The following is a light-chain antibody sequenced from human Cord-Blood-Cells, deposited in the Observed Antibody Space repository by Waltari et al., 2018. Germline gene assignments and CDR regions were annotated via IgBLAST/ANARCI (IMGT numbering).Light chain of an antibody. J-gene: IGKJ1*01. CDR1: QSVSSN. CDR3: QQYET. CDR2: GAS. V-gene: IGKV3-15*01. Sequence: EIAMTQSPATLSVSPGERATLSCRASQSVSSNLAWYQQKPGQAPRLLIYGASTRATGIPARFSGSGSGTEFTLTISSLQSEDFAVYYCQQYETFGQGTKVEIK.